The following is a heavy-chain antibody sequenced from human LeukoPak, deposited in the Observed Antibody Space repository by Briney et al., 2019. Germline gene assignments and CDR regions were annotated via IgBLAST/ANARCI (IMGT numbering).Heavy chain of an antibody. CDR2: LYGGGGT. CDR1: GFTVSNNY. Sequence: GGSLRLSRAASGFTVSNNYMSWVRQAPGRGLEWVSVLYGGGGTYYADSVKGRFSISRDNSKNTLYLQMNSLRAEDTALYYCARTRRYNFYYYFDYWGQGTLVTVSS. J-gene: IGHJ4*02. D-gene: IGHD1-1*01. V-gene: IGHV3-66*01. CDR3: ARTRRYNFYYYFDY.